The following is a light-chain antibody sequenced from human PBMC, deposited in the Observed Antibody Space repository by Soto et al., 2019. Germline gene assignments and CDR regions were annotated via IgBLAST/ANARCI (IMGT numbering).Light chain of an antibody. V-gene: IGLV2-14*01. CDR2: EVS. CDR1: SSDVGGYNY. J-gene: IGLJ1*01. CDR3: SSYTSSSGV. Sequence: QSVLAHPASVSGSPGQSITISCTGTSSDVGGYNYVSWYQQHPGKAPKLMIYEVSNRPSGVSNRFSGSKSGNTASLTISGLQAEDEADYYCSSYTSSSGVFGTGTKVTVL.